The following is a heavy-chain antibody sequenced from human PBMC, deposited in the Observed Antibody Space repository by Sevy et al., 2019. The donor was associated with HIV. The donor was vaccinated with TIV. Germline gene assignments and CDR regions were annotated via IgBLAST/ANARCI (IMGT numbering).Heavy chain of an antibody. D-gene: IGHD1-20*01. CDR3: TNRGIVIITGFDY. CDR1: GVIFNSHA. CDR2: ISGSGGYT. V-gene: IGHV3-23*01. Sequence: GGSLRLSCAASGVIFNSHAMSWVRQAPGQGLEWVSTISGSGGYTYYSDSVKGRFSISRDNSKNTVYLQMNSLRAEDTAVYYCTNRGIVIITGFDYWGQGTLVTVSS. J-gene: IGHJ4*02.